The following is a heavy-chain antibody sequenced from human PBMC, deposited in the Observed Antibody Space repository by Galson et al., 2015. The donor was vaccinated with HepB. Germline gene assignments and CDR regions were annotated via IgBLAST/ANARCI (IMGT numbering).Heavy chain of an antibody. CDR2: IIPIFGTA. Sequence: SVKVSCKASGGTFSSYAISWVRQAPGQGLEWMGGIIPIFGTANYAQKFQGRVTITADESTSTAYMELSSLRSEDTAGYYCASDCSGGSCYFDYWGQGTLVTVSS. V-gene: IGHV1-69*13. J-gene: IGHJ4*02. D-gene: IGHD2-15*01. CDR3: ASDCSGGSCYFDY. CDR1: GGTFSSYA.